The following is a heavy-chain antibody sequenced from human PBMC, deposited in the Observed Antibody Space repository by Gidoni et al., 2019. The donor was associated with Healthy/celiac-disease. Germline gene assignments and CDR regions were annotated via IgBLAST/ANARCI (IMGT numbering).Heavy chain of an antibody. V-gene: IGHV4-38-2*01. D-gene: IGHD2-15*01. CDR3: ARRPYHVLGYCSGGSCYSGAFDI. Sequence: QVQLQESGPGLVKPSATLSLTCAVPGYSIRSGYYWGWIRQPPGKGLEWIGSIYHSGSTYYNPSLKSRVTISVDTSKNQFSLKLSSVTAADTAVYYCARRPYHVLGYCSGGSCYSGAFDIWGQGTMVTVSS. CDR2: IYHSGST. CDR1: GYSIRSGYY. J-gene: IGHJ3*02.